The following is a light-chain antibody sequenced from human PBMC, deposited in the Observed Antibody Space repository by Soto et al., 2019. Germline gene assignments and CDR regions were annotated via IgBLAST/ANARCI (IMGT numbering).Light chain of an antibody. CDR3: QQYNNWPPLT. V-gene: IGKV3-15*01. CDR1: QSVSSN. Sequence: EIVMTQSPATLSVSPGERATLSCRASQSVSSNLAWYQQKPGQAPRLLMYGASTRATGIPARFSGSGSWTEFTLTISILQSEDFAVYYCQQYNNWPPLTFGGGTKVEIK. J-gene: IGKJ4*01. CDR2: GAS.